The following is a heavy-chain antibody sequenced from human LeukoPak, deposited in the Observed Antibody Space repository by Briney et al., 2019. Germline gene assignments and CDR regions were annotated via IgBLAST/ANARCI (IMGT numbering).Heavy chain of an antibody. CDR3: ARGGYCSSTSCRFVKAFDI. V-gene: IGHV1-69*13. J-gene: IGHJ3*02. D-gene: IGHD2-2*01. CDR1: GGTFSSYA. CDR2: IIPIFGTA. Sequence: GASVKVSCKASGGTFSSYAISWVRQAPGQGLEWMGGIIPIFGTANYAQKFQGRVTITADESTSTAYMELSSLRSEDTAVYYCARGGYCSSTSCRFVKAFDIWGQGTMVTVSS.